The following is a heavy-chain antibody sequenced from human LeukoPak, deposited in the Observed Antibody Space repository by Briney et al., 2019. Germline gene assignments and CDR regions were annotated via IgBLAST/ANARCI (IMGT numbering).Heavy chain of an antibody. CDR2: IYTSGST. V-gene: IGHV4-4*07. Sequence: SETLSLTCTVSGVSISSYYWNWIRQPAGKGLEWIGRIYTSGSTNYNPSLKSRVTISVDKSKNQFSLKLSSVTAADTAVYYCARDPNGWFDYWGQGTLVTVSS. CDR1: GVSISSYY. J-gene: IGHJ4*02. CDR3: ARDPNGWFDY. D-gene: IGHD6-19*01.